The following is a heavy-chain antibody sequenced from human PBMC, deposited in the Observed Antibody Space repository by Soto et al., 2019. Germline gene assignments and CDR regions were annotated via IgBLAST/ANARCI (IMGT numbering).Heavy chain of an antibody. Sequence: GGSLRLSCAASGFTFSGYSMGWVRQAPGKGLEWVSGINWNGGSTGYADPVKGRFTISRDNAKNSLYLQMNSLRAEDTALYYCARGSGWYYYGMDVWGQGTTVTVSS. D-gene: IGHD6-19*01. CDR2: INWNGGST. CDR1: GFTFSGYS. V-gene: IGHV3-20*04. CDR3: ARGSGWYYYGMDV. J-gene: IGHJ6*02.